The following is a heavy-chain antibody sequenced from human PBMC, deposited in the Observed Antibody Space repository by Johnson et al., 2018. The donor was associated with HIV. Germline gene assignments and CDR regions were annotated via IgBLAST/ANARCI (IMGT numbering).Heavy chain of an antibody. D-gene: IGHD3-22*01. CDR1: GFTFSSYG. CDR2: ISYDGSNK. J-gene: IGHJ3*02. CDR3: AKAEYYYDSSGYYYRESNDAFDI. Sequence: VQLVESGGGLVQPGGSLRLSCAASGFTFSSYGMHWVRQAPGKGLEWVAVISYDGSNKYYVDSARGRLTIYRDNSKNTLYLQMNSLRAEDTAVYYCAKAEYYYDSSGYYYRESNDAFDIWGQGTMVTVSS. V-gene: IGHV3-30*18.